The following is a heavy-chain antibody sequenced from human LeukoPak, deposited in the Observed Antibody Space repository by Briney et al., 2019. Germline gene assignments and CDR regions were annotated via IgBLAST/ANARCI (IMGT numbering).Heavy chain of an antibody. CDR3: ARRGVIAMGF. V-gene: IGHV3-53*01. D-gene: IGHD3-10*01. J-gene: IGHJ4*02. Sequence: GGSLRLSCAAYGFTVSSNYMSWVRQAPGKGLEWVSVIYSSGSTYYADSVKGRFTISRDNSKNILYRQMNRLRGEDAAVYYCARRGVIAMGFWGQGTLVTVSS. CDR1: GFTVSSNY. CDR2: IYSSGST.